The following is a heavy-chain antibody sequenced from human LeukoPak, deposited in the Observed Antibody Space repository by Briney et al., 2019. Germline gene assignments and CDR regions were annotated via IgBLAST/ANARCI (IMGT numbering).Heavy chain of an antibody. D-gene: IGHD4/OR15-4a*01. CDR2: IYPGDSDT. V-gene: IGHV5-51*01. CDR1: GYSFTSNW. CDR3: ATMVMTTRAFDY. J-gene: IGHJ4*02. Sequence: GESLKISCKGSGYSFTSNWIGWVRQLPGKGLEWMGIIYPGDSDTRYSPSFQGQVTISADKSISTACLQWSSLKASDTAMYYCATMVMTTRAFDYWGQGTLVTVSS.